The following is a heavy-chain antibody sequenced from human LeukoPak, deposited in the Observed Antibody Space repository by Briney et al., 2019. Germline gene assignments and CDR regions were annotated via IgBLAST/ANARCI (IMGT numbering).Heavy chain of an antibody. D-gene: IGHD5-18*01. CDR3: ARGGYSYGYWDY. CDR2: IIPIFGTA. CDR1: GGTLSSYA. J-gene: IGHJ4*02. V-gene: IGHV1-69*13. Sequence: SVKVSCKASGGTLSSYAISWVRQAPGQGLEWMGGIIPIFGTANYAQKFQGRVTITADESTSTAYMELSSLRSEDTAVYYCARGGYSYGYWDYWGQGTLVTVSS.